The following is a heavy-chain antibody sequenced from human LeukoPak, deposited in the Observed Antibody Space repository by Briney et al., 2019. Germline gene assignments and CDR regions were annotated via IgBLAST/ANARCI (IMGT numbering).Heavy chain of an antibody. CDR2: FNPNEGSR. CDR1: GYTFTDDA. V-gene: IGHV1-24*01. J-gene: IGHJ4*01. D-gene: IGHD3-10*01. Sequence: ASVKVSCKVSGYTFTDDAMHWVRQAPGKGLEWMGIFNPNEGSRSYAQNFQGRFTMTEDTSSGTAYMELNSLRSEDTAVYYCTTREIVVEPAQTSMVRGVLWRSDFWGHGTLVTVSS. CDR3: TTREIVVEPAQTSMVRGVLWRSDF.